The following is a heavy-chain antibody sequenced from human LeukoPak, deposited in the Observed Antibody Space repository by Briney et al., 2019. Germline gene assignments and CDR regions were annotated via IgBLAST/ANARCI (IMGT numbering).Heavy chain of an antibody. J-gene: IGHJ4*02. D-gene: IGHD4-17*01. Sequence: PGGSLRLSCAASGFTFSSYAMHWVRQAPGKGLEWVAVISYDGSNKYYADSVKGRFTISRDNSKEILYLQMNSLRDEDTAVYYCAKRPSDYADYVTYFDYWGQGTLVTVSS. CDR1: GFTFSSYA. V-gene: IGHV3-30*01. CDR3: AKRPSDYADYVTYFDY. CDR2: ISYDGSNK.